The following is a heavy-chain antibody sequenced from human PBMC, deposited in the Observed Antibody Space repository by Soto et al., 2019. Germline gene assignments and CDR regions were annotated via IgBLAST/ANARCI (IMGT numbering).Heavy chain of an antibody. V-gene: IGHV1-69*01. Sequence: SVKVACKASGGPFISYAIIWVRQSPGQGLEWMGGIIPIFGTANYAQKFQGRVTITADESTSTAYMELSSLRSEDTAVYYCARSLVDTAMDTGHYYYYYGMDVWGQGTTVTVSS. D-gene: IGHD5-18*01. J-gene: IGHJ6*02. CDR3: ARSLVDTAMDTGHYYYYYGMDV. CDR2: IIPIFGTA. CDR1: GGPFISYA.